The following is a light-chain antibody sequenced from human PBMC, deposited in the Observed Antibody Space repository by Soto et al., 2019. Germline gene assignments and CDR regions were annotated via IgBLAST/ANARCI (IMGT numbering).Light chain of an antibody. Sequence: EIVLTQSPGTLSLSPGERATLSCRASESVRNNYLAWYQQKPGQAPRLLIYGASSRATGIPDRFTGSAFGTDFTLTISRLEPEDFAVYYCQQYGSSPTTFGQGTKVDIK. V-gene: IGKV3-20*01. CDR3: QQYGSSPTT. CDR1: ESVRNNY. J-gene: IGKJ1*01. CDR2: GAS.